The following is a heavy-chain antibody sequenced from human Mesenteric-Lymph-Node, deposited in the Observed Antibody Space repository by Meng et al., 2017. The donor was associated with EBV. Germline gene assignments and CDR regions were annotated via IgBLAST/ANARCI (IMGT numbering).Heavy chain of an antibody. J-gene: IGHJ4*02. D-gene: IGHD1-26*01. CDR1: GFSLSTSGVG. V-gene: IGHV2-5*02. CDR3: AHRPGYSGSFDFDY. Sequence: TLKESGPTLVKPIKNLTLTCTFSGFSLSTSGVGVGWIRQPPGKALEWLALIYWDDDKRYSPSLKSRLTITKDTSKNQVVLTMTNMDPVDTGTYYCAHRPGYSGSFDFDYWGQGTLVTVSS. CDR2: IYWDDDK.